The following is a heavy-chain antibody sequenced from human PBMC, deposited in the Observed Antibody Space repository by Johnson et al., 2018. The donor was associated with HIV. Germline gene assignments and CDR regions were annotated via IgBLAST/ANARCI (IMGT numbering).Heavy chain of an antibody. V-gene: IGHV3-66*01. CDR1: GFTVSSNY. CDR2: VSSGGTS. CDR3: AKGLHIVVVADAFDI. J-gene: IGHJ3*02. D-gene: IGHD2-21*01. Sequence: VQLVESGGGLVQPGGSLRLSCAASGFTVSSNYMSWVRQAPGKGLEWVSVVSSGGTSYYADSVRGRFTVSRDNSKNTLYLQMNSLRAEDTAVYYCAKGLHIVVVADAFDIWGQGTMVTVSS.